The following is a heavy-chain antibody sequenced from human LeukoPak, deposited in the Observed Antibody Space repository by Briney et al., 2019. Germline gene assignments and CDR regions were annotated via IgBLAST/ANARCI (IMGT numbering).Heavy chain of an antibody. Sequence: GESLKISCKGSGYSFTSYWIGWVRQMPGKGLEWMGIIYPGDSDTRYSPSFQGQVTISADKSISTAYLQWSGLKASDTAMYYCARHIEMATVYAAFDIWGQRTMVTVSS. D-gene: IGHD5-24*01. CDR2: IYPGDSDT. J-gene: IGHJ3*02. CDR1: GYSFTSYW. V-gene: IGHV5-51*01. CDR3: ARHIEMATVYAAFDI.